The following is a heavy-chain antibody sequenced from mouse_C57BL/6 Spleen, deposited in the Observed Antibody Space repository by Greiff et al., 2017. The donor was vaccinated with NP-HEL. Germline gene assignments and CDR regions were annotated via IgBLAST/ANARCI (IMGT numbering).Heavy chain of an antibody. D-gene: IGHD2-4*01. CDR1: GYTFTGYW. Sequence: QVQLQQSGAELMKPGASVKLSCKATGYTFTGYWIEWVKQRPGHGLEWIGEILPGSGSTNYNEKFKGKATFTADTSSNTAYMQLSSLTTEDSAIYYCARQVNYDYDGGRPWFAYWGQGTLVTVSA. J-gene: IGHJ3*01. CDR3: ARQVNYDYDGGRPWFAY. CDR2: ILPGSGST. V-gene: IGHV1-9*01.